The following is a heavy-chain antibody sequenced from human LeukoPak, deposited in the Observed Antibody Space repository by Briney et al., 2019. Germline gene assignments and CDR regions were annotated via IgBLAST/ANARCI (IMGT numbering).Heavy chain of an antibody. V-gene: IGHV4-59*08. CDR3: ATFLTGYFDY. CDR1: GASLGDYS. CDR2: IFYRGST. J-gene: IGHJ4*02. Sequence: ASETLSLTCSVSGASLGDYSWSWFRQPPGKRLEWIGNIFYRGSTNYDPSFKSRVSLSMDMSKSQFSLKMTSMTAADTAVYYCATFLTGYFDYWGQGELVIVPS. D-gene: IGHD2/OR15-2a*01.